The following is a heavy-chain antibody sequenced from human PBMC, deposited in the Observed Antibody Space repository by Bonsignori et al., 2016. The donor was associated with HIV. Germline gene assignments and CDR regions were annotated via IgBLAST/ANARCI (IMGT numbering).Heavy chain of an antibody. Sequence: VRQMPGKGLEWMGIIYPGDSDTRYSPSFQGQVTISADKSISTAYLQWSSLKASDTAMYYCARPYSSGWLPPAEYFQHWGQGTLVTVSS. V-gene: IGHV5-51*01. CDR3: ARPYSSGWLPPAEYFQH. CDR2: IYPGDSDT. D-gene: IGHD6-19*01. J-gene: IGHJ1*01.